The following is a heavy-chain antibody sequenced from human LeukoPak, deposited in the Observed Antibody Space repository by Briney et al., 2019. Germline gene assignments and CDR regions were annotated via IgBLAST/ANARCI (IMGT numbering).Heavy chain of an antibody. Sequence: GGSLRLSCAASGFTFDDYGMSWVRQAPGNGLEWVSGINWNGGSTGYADSVKGRFTISRDNAKNSLYLQMNSLRAEDTALYYCARAIGYCSSTSCYGFDYWGQGTLVTVSS. CDR1: GFTFDDYG. V-gene: IGHV3-20*04. CDR2: INWNGGST. CDR3: ARAIGYCSSTSCYGFDY. D-gene: IGHD2-2*01. J-gene: IGHJ4*02.